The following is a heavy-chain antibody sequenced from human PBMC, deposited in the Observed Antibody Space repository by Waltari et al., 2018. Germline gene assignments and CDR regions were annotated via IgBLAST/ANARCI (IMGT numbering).Heavy chain of an antibody. CDR2: IKTNSEGATT. CDR3: VTDRGNFDY. D-gene: IGHD6-25*01. V-gene: IGHV3-15*01. J-gene: IGHJ4*02. Sequence: EVQLVEYGVGMVQSGGSLRLSCVVSGFFTHDCNSADMSWVRQAPTGGLDGIGRIKTNSEGATTEFAAPLKGRFSISRDDSKKTLYLQLSSLEKDDTAVYYCVTDRGNFDYWGQGTLVTVSS. CDR1: GFFTHDCNSAD.